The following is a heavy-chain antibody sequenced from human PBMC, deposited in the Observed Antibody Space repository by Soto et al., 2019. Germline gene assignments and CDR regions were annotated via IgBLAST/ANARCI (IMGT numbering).Heavy chain of an antibody. CDR3: ATSFRYFDN. V-gene: IGHV3-11*01. CDR1: GFTYSDYY. CDR2: MSISGCTI. J-gene: IGHJ4*02. Sequence: GGPLSLSCASSGFTYSDYYLRWIRQAPGKWLWWLSYMSISGCTIYYADSVKGRHFISRDNAKSTVTLQMDNLTPDDTAVYYCATSFRYFDNWGQGT. D-gene: IGHD3-9*01.